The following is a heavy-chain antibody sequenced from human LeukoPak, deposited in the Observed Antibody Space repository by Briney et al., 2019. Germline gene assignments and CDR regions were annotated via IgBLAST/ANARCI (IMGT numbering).Heavy chain of an antibody. Sequence: SETLSLTCTVSGGSISSGSYYWSWIRQPAGKGLEWIGRIYTSGSTNYDPSLKSRVTISVDTSKNQFSLKLSSVTAADTAVYYWSRAQVVVVTGFDAFDNWGQGTMVTGSS. D-gene: IGHD2-21*02. J-gene: IGHJ3*02. CDR2: IYTSGST. V-gene: IGHV4-61*02. CDR1: GGSISSGSYY. CDR3: SRAQVVVVTGFDAFDN.